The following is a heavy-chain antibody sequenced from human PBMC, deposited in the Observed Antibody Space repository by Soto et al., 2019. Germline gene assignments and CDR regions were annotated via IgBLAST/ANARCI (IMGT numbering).Heavy chain of an antibody. CDR3: ARVAIFGVVIISGAFDI. CDR2: ISYDGSNK. V-gene: IGHV3-30-3*01. Sequence: GGSLRLSCAASGCPFSSYAMHWVRQAPGKGLEWVAVISYDGSNKYYADSVKGRFTISRDNSKNTLYLQMNSLRAEDTAVYYCARVAIFGVVIISGAFDIWGQGTMVTVSS. CDR1: GCPFSSYA. J-gene: IGHJ3*02. D-gene: IGHD3-3*01.